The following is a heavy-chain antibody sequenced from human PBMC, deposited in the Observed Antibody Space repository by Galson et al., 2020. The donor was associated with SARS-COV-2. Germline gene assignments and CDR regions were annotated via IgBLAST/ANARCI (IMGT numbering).Heavy chain of an antibody. CDR2: IYYSGTT. J-gene: IGHJ4*02. CDR3: ARVSIDYGDYVFDY. CDR1: GGSISSGDYY. D-gene: IGHD4-17*01. Sequence: SETLSLTCTVSGGSISSGDYYWSWVRQPPGKGLEWIGYIYYSGTTYYNPSLKNRVTISVDTSKYQFSLSLTSVTAADTAVYYCARVSIDYGDYVFDYWGQRNLVTVSS. V-gene: IGHV4-30-4*01.